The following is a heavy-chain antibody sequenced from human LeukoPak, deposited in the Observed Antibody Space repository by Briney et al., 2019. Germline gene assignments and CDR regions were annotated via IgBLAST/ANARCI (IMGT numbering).Heavy chain of an antibody. Sequence: SETLSLTCAVYGGSFSGYYWSWIRQPPGKGLEWIGEMNHSGSTNYNPSLKSRVTISVDTSKNQFSLRLSSVTAADTAVYYCARGSLYCSGGSCYRDYYYMDVWGKGTTVTVSS. CDR2: MNHSGST. D-gene: IGHD2-15*01. J-gene: IGHJ6*03. CDR3: ARGSLYCSGGSCYRDYYYMDV. V-gene: IGHV4-34*01. CDR1: GGSFSGYY.